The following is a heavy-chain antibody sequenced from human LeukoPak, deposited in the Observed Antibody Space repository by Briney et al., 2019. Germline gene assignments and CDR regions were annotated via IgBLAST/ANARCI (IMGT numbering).Heavy chain of an antibody. Sequence: GGSLRLSCAASGFTFSDYYMSWIREAPGKGMEWVSYISSSGSTIYYADSVKGRFTISRDNAKNSLCLQMNSLRAEDTAVYYCARELTLAVAGYYYYYYGMDVWGQGTTVTVSS. D-gene: IGHD6-19*01. V-gene: IGHV3-11*01. J-gene: IGHJ6*02. CDR2: ISSSGSTI. CDR1: GFTFSDYY. CDR3: ARELTLAVAGYYYYYYGMDV.